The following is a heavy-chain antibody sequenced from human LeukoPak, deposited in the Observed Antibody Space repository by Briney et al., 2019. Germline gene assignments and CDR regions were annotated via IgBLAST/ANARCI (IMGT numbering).Heavy chain of an antibody. D-gene: IGHD2-2*02. Sequence: ASVKVSRKASGYTFTSYYMHWVRQAPGQGLEWMGIINPSGGSTSYAQKFQGRVTMTRDMSTSTVYMELSSLRSEDTAVYYCARARYCSSTSCYTPWFDPWGQGTLVTVSS. J-gene: IGHJ5*02. CDR1: GYTFTSYY. CDR2: INPSGGST. V-gene: IGHV1-46*01. CDR3: ARARYCSSTSCYTPWFDP.